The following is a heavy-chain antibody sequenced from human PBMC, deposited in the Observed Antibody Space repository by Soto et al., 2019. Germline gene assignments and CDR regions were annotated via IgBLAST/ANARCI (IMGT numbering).Heavy chain of an antibody. J-gene: IGHJ3*02. Sequence: SEQVSCKDSGYTFPSYGIIWLQQAPGQGLEWMGWISAYHGNTNYAQKLQGIVTMTTDKSTSTAYMELRSLRSDDTAVYYCARDLLTPPEVSGPNHPTLRSGDWDQPSLDAFDIWGQGTMVTVSS. CDR2: ISAYHGNT. D-gene: IGHD3-10*01. V-gene: IGHV1-18*01. CDR1: GYTFPSYG. CDR3: ARDLLTPPEVSGPNHPTLRSGDWDQPSLDAFDI.